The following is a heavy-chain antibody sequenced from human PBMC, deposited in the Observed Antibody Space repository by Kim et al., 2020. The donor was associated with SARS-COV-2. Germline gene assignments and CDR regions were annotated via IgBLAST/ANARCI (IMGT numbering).Heavy chain of an antibody. J-gene: IGHJ4*02. CDR3: TTVPGIAAAGTFDY. D-gene: IGHD6-13*01. V-gene: IGHV3-15*01. CDR2: IKSKTDGGTT. Sequence: GGSLRLSCAASGFTFSNAWMSWVRQAPGKGLEWVGRIKSKTDGGTTDYAAPVKGRFTISRDDSKNTLYLQRNSLKTEDTAVYYCTTVPGIAAAGTFDYWGQRTLVTVSS. CDR1: GFTFSNAW.